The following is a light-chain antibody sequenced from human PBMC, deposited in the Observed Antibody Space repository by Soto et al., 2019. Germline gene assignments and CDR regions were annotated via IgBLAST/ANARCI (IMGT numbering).Light chain of an antibody. Sequence: QSALTQSPSASGSPGQSVTISCTGTSSDVGNYKYVSWYQQHPGKAPKLMIYEVSKRPSGVPDRCSGSKSGNTASLTVSGLQVADEAGYYFSSYAGSNLWVFGGGTKLTVL. V-gene: IGLV2-8*01. CDR2: EVS. CDR1: SSDVGNYKY. CDR3: SSYAGSNLWV. J-gene: IGLJ3*02.